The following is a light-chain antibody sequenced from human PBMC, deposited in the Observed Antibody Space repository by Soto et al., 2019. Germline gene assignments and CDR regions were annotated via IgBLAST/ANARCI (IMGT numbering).Light chain of an antibody. CDR3: NSYAGSNNWV. V-gene: IGLV2-8*01. Sequence: QSALTQPPSASGSPGQSVTISCTGTSSDVGGYNYVSWYQQHPGNAPKLMIYEVSKRPSGVPDRFSGSKSGKTASLTVSGLQAGDEADYYCNSYAGSNNWVFGGGTKLTVL. CDR1: SSDVGGYNY. CDR2: EVS. J-gene: IGLJ3*02.